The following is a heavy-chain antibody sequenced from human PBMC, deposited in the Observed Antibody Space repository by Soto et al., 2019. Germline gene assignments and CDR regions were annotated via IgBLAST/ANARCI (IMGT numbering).Heavy chain of an antibody. D-gene: IGHD1-1*01. CDR1: GYTFTSYY. CDR2: MNPNTGNS. V-gene: IGHV1-8*01. Sequence: ASVKVSCKASGYTFTSYYIYWVRQATGQGLEWMGWMNPNTGNSAYAQKFQGRVTVTSDTSINTVHMELNSLRSEDTAVYYCARRAETNGWNGFGADKYYFDFWGQGTLVTVSS. J-gene: IGHJ4*02. CDR3: ARRAETNGWNGFGADKYYFDF.